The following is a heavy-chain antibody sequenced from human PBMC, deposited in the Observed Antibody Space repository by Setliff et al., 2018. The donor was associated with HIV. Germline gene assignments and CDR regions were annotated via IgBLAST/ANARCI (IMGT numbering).Heavy chain of an antibody. CDR1: GYTFSGYY. J-gene: IGHJ4*02. D-gene: IGHD6-13*01. Sequence: ASVKVSCKASGYTFSGYYLHWVRRAPGQGLEWMGWINPNRGGTNFAQKFQGRVTMERDTSFTTVYMELNSLRSDDTAVYFCARGSSWYAPFDYWGQGTLVTVSS. CDR2: INPNRGGT. V-gene: IGHV1-2*02. CDR3: ARGSSWYAPFDY.